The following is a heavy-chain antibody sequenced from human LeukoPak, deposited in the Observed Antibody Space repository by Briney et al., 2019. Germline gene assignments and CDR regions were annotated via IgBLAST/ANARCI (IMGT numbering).Heavy chain of an antibody. CDR3: ARVLVNYGSGSYPNWFDP. J-gene: IGHJ5*02. Sequence: ASQTLSLTCTVSGGSIISGTYYWSWIRQPAGKGLEWIGRIHAGGSTNYNPSLKSRVTISADTSKNQFSLKLSSVTAADTAVYYCARVLVNYGSGSYPNWFDPWGQGTLVTVSS. D-gene: IGHD3-10*01. CDR2: IHAGGST. V-gene: IGHV4-61*02. CDR1: GGSIISGTYY.